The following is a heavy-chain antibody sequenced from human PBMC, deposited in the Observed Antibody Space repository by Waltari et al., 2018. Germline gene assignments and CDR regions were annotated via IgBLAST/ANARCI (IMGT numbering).Heavy chain of an antibody. D-gene: IGHD2-2*01. J-gene: IGHJ4*02. CDR2: INPHSGDT. CDR1: GYIFTGIY. V-gene: IGHV1-2*02. CDR3: ARGSSRVDF. Sequence: QVQLVQSGAEVRTPGASVKVSCKASGYIFTGIYINWVRQAPGQGFEWRGWINPHSGDTNYAQKFRGRITMTRDTAITTAYIELSSLTSDDTAVYYCARGSSRVDFWGQGTLVTVSS.